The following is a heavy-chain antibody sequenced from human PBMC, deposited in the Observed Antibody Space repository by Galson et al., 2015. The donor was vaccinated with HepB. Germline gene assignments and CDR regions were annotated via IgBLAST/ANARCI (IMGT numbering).Heavy chain of an antibody. CDR2: IKQDGSEK. CDR3: ASSGSYSGWFDY. J-gene: IGHJ4*02. V-gene: IGHV3-7*03. D-gene: IGHD3-10*01. CDR1: GFTFSSYW. Sequence: SLRLSCAASGFTFSSYWMSWVRQAPGKGLEWVADIKQDGSEKYYVDSVKGRFTISRDNAKNSLYLQMNSLRAEDTAVYYCASSGSYSGWFDYWGQGTLVTVSS.